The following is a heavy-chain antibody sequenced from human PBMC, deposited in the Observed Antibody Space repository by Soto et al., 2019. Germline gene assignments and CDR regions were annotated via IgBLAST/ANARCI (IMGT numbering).Heavy chain of an antibody. CDR1: EYKFTNYW. CDR2: IYPGDSDV. Sequence: GESLKISCKTSEYKFTNYWIGWVRQVPGRGLEWMGIIYPGDSDVRYSPSFQGQVTISADKSITTAYLQWRSLKASDTAIYYCATLGYCSGGSCPKSYFDYWGQGVLVTVSS. CDR3: ATLGYCSGGSCPKSYFDY. J-gene: IGHJ4*02. D-gene: IGHD2-15*01. V-gene: IGHV5-51*01.